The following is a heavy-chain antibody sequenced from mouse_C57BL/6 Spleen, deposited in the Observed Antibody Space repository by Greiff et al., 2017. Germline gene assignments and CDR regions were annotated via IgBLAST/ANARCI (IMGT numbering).Heavy chain of an antibody. Sequence: EVKLQESGGGLVQPGGSMKLSCVASGFTFSNYWMNWVRQSPEKGLEWVAQIRLKSDNYATHYAESVKGRFTISRDESKSSVDLQMNNLRAEDTGIYYCTDGAMDYWGQGTSVTVSS. CDR2: IRLKSDNYAT. CDR1: GFTFSNYW. CDR3: TDGAMDY. J-gene: IGHJ4*01. V-gene: IGHV6-3*01.